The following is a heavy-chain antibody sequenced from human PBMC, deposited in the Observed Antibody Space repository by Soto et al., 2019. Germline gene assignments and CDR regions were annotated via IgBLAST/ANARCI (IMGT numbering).Heavy chain of an antibody. V-gene: IGHV5-51*01. CDR3: ARLAVPGYCSGGSCYYYFDY. CDR2: IYPGDSDT. CDR1: GYSFTSYW. Sequence: GESLKISCKGSGYSFTSYWIGWVRQMPGKGLEWMAIIYPGDSDTRYSPSFQGQVTISADKSISTAYLQWSSLKASDTALYYCARLAVPGYCSGGSCYYYFDYWGQGTLVTVSS. D-gene: IGHD2-15*01. J-gene: IGHJ4*02.